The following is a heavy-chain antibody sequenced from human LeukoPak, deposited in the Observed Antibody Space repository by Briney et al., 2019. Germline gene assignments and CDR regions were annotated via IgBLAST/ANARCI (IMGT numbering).Heavy chain of an antibody. D-gene: IGHD3-22*01. J-gene: IGHJ4*02. CDR3: ATARFSGYYFEVRSSGSYYFDY. CDR2: INHSGST. Sequence: SETLSLTCAVYGGSFSGYYWSWIRQPPGKGLEWIGEINHSGSTNYNPSLKSRVTISVDTSKNQFSLKLSSVTAADTAVYYCATARFSGYYFEVRSSGSYYFDYWGQGTLVTVSS. CDR1: GGSFSGYY. V-gene: IGHV4-34*01.